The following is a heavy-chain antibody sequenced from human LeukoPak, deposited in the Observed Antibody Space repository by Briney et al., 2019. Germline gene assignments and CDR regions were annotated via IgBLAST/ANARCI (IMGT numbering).Heavy chain of an antibody. J-gene: IGHJ6*03. CDR1: GFAFSTYD. CDR2: ISGGSTYI. D-gene: IGHD1-26*01. CDR3: ARESGIMVGDYYYYYMDV. Sequence: GGSLRLSCTASGFAFSTYDMNWVRQAPGKGLEWVSYISGGSTYIYYTDSVKGRFTISRDNAKNSLNLQMESLSAEDTAVYYCARESGIMVGDYYYYYMDVWGIGTTVTVSS. V-gene: IGHV3-21*01.